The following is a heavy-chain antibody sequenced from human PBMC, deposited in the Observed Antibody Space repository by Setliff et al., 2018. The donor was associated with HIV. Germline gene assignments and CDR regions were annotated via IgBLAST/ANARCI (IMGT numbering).Heavy chain of an antibody. CDR1: GGSVNDFY. Sequence: SETLSLTCTVSGGSVNDFYCNWIRQPPGKGPEWIGYIHSSGSTIYNPSLKSRITISIDTSKNQFSLRLSSVTAADTAVYFCASSSWYYYYYYYLDAWGKGTTVTVSS. J-gene: IGHJ6*03. CDR2: IHSSGST. CDR3: ASSSWYYYYYYYLDA. V-gene: IGHV4-4*09. D-gene: IGHD6-13*01.